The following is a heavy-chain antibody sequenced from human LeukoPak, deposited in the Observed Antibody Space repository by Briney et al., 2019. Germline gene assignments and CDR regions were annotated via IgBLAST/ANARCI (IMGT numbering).Heavy chain of an antibody. Sequence: PGGSLRLSCAASGFTFSSYWMHWVRQAPGKGLEWVSSISPSSRYIYYADSVKGRFTISRDNAKNSLYLQMNSLRAEDTAAYYCARGRGCSSMSCYPDYWGQGTLVTVSS. J-gene: IGHJ4*02. V-gene: IGHV3-21*01. CDR2: ISPSSRYI. D-gene: IGHD2-2*01. CDR1: GFTFSSYW. CDR3: ARGRGCSSMSCYPDY.